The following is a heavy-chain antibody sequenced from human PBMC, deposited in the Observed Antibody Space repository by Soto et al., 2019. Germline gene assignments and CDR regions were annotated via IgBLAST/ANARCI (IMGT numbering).Heavy chain of an antibody. Sequence: QVQLQESGPGLVKPSGTLSLTCAVSGGSISSSNWWSWVRQPPGKGLEWIGEIYHSGSTNYNPSLKSRVTISVDKSKNQFPLKLSSVTAADAAVYYCASLGHCSGGSCSYYYYCGMDVWGQGTTVTVSS. CDR2: IYHSGST. CDR3: ASLGHCSGGSCSYYYYCGMDV. D-gene: IGHD2-15*01. CDR1: GGSISSSNW. V-gene: IGHV4-4*02. J-gene: IGHJ6*02.